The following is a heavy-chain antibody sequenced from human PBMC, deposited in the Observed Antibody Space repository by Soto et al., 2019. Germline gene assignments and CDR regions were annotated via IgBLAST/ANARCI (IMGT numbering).Heavy chain of an antibody. CDR2: INAGNGNT. D-gene: IGHD6-19*01. CDR1: GYTFTNYS. CDR3: ARDSHGCDY. V-gene: IGHV1-3*01. Sequence: ASVKVSCKASGYTFTNYSMHWVRQAPGQRLEWMGWINAGNGNTKYSQKFQDRVTITRDTSASTAYMELSSLTSEDTAVYYCARDSHGCDYWGQGTLVTVSS. J-gene: IGHJ4*02.